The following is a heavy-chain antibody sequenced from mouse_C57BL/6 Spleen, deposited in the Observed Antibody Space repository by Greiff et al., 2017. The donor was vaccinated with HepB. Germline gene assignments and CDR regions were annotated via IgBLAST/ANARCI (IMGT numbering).Heavy chain of an antibody. CDR1: GFSLTSYG. V-gene: IGHV2-6-1*01. CDR3: ARHKDYYGSSYGWYFDV. Sequence: VKLMESGPGLVAPSQSLSITCTVSGFSLTSYGVHWVRQPPGKGLEWLVVIWSDGSTTYNSALKSRLSISKDNSTSQVFLKMNSLQTDDTAMYYCARHKDYYGSSYGWYFDVWGTGTTVTVSS. D-gene: IGHD1-1*01. J-gene: IGHJ1*03. CDR2: IWSDGST.